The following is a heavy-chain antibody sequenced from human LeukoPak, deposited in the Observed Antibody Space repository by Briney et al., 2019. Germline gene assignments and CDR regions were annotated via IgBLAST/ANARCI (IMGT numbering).Heavy chain of an antibody. CDR2: IYTSGST. CDR3: ARGSPGPTAYCSSTSCYYYFDY. Sequence: PSQTLSLTCTVSGGSISSGSYYWSWIRQPAGKGLEWIGRIYTSGSTNYNPSLKSRVTISVDTSKNQFSLKLSSVTAADTAVYYCARGSPGPTAYCSSTSCYYYFDYWGQGTLVTASS. D-gene: IGHD2-2*01. V-gene: IGHV4-61*02. CDR1: GGSISSGSYY. J-gene: IGHJ4*02.